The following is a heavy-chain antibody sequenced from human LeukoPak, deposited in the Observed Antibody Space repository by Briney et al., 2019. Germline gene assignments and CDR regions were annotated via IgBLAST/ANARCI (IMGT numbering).Heavy chain of an antibody. CDR3: ARGEVVVPAEGFDY. Sequence: SETLSLTCAVYGGSFSGYYWSWIRQPPGKGLEWIGEINHSGSTNYNPSLKSRVTISVDTSKNQFSLKLSSVTAADTAVYYCARGEVVVPAEGFDYWGQGTLVTVSS. CDR2: INHSGST. CDR1: GGSFSGYY. V-gene: IGHV4-34*01. D-gene: IGHD2-2*01. J-gene: IGHJ4*02.